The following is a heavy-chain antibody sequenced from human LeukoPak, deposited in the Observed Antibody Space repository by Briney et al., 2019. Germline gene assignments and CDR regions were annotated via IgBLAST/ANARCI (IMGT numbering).Heavy chain of an antibody. J-gene: IGHJ3*02. CDR2: IYPRDSDT. CDR3: ARQWTKSFDI. CDR1: GFDISSYW. Sequence: GESLKISCKGSGFDISSYWIGWVRQVPGKCPEWMGRIYPRDSDTTYSPSFQGHVTISVDTSINSAYLHWSSLRASDTAMYFCARQWTKSFDIWGQGTMVIVSS. D-gene: IGHD5-12*01. V-gene: IGHV5-51*01.